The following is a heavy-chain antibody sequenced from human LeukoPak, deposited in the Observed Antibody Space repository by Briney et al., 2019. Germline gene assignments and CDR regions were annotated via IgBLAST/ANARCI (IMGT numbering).Heavy chain of an antibody. D-gene: IGHD3-10*01. CDR2: IYTGGST. CDR3: ARDRYYYSGGSSFDY. V-gene: IGHV4-4*07. J-gene: IGHJ4*02. Sequence: SETLSLTCTVSGGSISGYYWSWIRQPAGKRLEWIGRIYTGGSTNYNPSLKSRVTMSVDTSKNQFSLKLSSVTAADTAVYYCARDRYYYSGGSSFDYWGQGTLVTVSS. CDR1: GGSISGYY.